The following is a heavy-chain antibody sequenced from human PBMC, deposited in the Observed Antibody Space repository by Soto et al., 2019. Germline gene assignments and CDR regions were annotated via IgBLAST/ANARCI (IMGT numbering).Heavy chain of an antibody. CDR1: GGSFSGYY. Sequence: SETLSLTCAVYGGSFSGYYWSWIRQPPGKGLEWSGEINHSGSTNYNPSLKSRVTISVDTSKNQFSLKLSSVTAADTAVYYCASFPTRNLRYCSGGSCYSVEYFQHWGQGTLVTVSS. D-gene: IGHD2-15*01. J-gene: IGHJ1*01. CDR2: INHSGST. V-gene: IGHV4-34*01. CDR3: ASFPTRNLRYCSGGSCYSVEYFQH.